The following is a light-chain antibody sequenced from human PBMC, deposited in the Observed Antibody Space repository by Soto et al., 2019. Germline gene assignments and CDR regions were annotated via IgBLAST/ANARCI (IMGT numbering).Light chain of an antibody. CDR2: EVS. CDR3: SSYTTISTVV. V-gene: IGLV2-14*01. Sequence: QSALTQPASVSGSPGQSITISCTGTTSDVGRYNYVSWYQQHPGKAPKLIISEVSTLPSGVSDRFSGSKSGNTASLTISGLQPEDEADYYCSSYTTISTVVFGGGTKLTVL. CDR1: TSDVGRYNY. J-gene: IGLJ2*01.